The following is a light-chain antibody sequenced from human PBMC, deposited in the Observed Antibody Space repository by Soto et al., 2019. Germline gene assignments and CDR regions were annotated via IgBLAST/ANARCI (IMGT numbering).Light chain of an antibody. CDR1: RSNIGRNY. Sequence: QSVLTQPPSASGTPGQRVTISCSGSRSNIGRNYVYWYQQLPGTAPQLLIYRNNQRPSGVPDRFSGSKSGTSASLAISGLRSEDEADYYCAAWDDSLSGVVFGGGTKLTAL. CDR3: AAWDDSLSGVV. V-gene: IGLV1-47*01. J-gene: IGLJ2*01. CDR2: RNN.